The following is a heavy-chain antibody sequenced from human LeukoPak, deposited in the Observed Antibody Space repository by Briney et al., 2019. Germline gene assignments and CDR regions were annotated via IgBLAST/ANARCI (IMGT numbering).Heavy chain of an antibody. CDR1: GGSISSGSYY. CDR2: INHSGST. J-gene: IGHJ4*02. CDR3: ARHGTPLRYGSGNYYKGAPFDY. Sequence: PSETLSLTCTVSGGSISSGSYYWSWIRQPAGKGLEWIGEINHSGSTNYNPSLKSRVTISVDTSKNQFSLKLSTVTAADTAVYYCARHGTPLRYGSGNYYKGAPFDYWGQGTLVTVSS. D-gene: IGHD3-10*01. V-gene: IGHV4-61*10.